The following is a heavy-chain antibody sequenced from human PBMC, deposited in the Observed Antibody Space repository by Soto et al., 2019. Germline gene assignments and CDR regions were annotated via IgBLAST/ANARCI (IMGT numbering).Heavy chain of an antibody. D-gene: IGHD3-3*01. CDR3: ARARITIFGVVTPAYYYYGMDV. V-gene: IGHV1-69*13. CDR2: IIPIFGTA. Sequence: SVKVSCKASGXTFSSYAISWVRQAPGQGLEWMGGIIPIFGTANYAQKFQGRVTITADESTSTAYMELSSLRSEDTAVYYCARARITIFGVVTPAYYYYGMDVWGQGTTVTVSS. CDR1: GXTFSSYA. J-gene: IGHJ6*02.